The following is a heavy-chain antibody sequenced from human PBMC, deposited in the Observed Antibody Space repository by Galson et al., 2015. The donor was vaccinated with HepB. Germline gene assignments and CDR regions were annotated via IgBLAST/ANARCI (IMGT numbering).Heavy chain of an antibody. CDR3: AKDQKEAGRNGVDY. CDR1: RFTFSNYA. D-gene: IGHD1-14*01. Sequence: SLRLSCAASRFTFSNYAMHWVRQAPGKGLEWVAVISYDGSNKYYADSVKGRFTISRDNSKNTLYLQMNSLRAEDTAVYYCAKDQKEAGRNGVDYWGQGTLVTVSS. J-gene: IGHJ4*02. V-gene: IGHV3-30-3*01. CDR2: ISYDGSNK.